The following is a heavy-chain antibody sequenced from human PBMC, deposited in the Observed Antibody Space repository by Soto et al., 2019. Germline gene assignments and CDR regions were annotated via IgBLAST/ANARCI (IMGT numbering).Heavy chain of an antibody. V-gene: IGHV3-23*01. J-gene: IGHJ4*02. CDR1: GFTFNSYA. Sequence: EVQLLESGGGLVQPGGSLRLSCAASGFTFNSYAMSWVRQAPGKGLEWVSITSGGGGTTYYADSVKGRFAISRDNSKNKLYLEINSLRAEDTAVYFCAKRYHTTTSCFDYWGQGTLVTVSS. D-gene: IGHD2-2*01. CDR2: TSGGGGTT. CDR3: AKRYHTTTSCFDY.